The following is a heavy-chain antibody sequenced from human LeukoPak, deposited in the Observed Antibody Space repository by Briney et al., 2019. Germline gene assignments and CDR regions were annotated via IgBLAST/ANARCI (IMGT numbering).Heavy chain of an antibody. Sequence: GGSLRLSCAASGFTFSSYAMSWVRQAPGKGLEWVSAISGSGGSTYYADSVKGRFTISRDNSKNTPYLQMNSLRAEDTAVYYCAKGPAAGPGFDPWSQGTLVTVSS. V-gene: IGHV3-23*01. CDR1: GFTFSSYA. CDR2: ISGSGGST. D-gene: IGHD6-13*01. J-gene: IGHJ5*02. CDR3: AKGPAAGPGFDP.